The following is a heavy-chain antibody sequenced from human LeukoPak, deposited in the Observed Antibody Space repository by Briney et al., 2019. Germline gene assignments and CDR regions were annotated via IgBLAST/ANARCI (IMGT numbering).Heavy chain of an antibody. J-gene: IGHJ5*02. D-gene: IGHD3-9*01. CDR2: INHSGST. CDR1: GGSFSGYY. V-gene: IGHV4-34*01. CDR3: ARGLRDRSYVILTGYYHNWFDP. Sequence: SETLSLTCAVYGGSFSGYYWSWIRQPPGKGLEWIGEINHSGSTNYNPSLKSRVTISVDTSKNQFSLKLSSVTAADTAVYYCARGLRDRSYVILTGYYHNWFDPWGQGTLVTVSS.